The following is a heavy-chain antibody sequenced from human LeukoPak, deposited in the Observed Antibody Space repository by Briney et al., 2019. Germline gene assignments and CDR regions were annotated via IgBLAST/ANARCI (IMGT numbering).Heavy chain of an antibody. J-gene: IGHJ5*02. D-gene: IGHD3-10*01. CDR1: GYTFTGYY. V-gene: IGHV1-2*02. CDR2: INPNSGGT. CDR3: AREYYYGSGSSREFDH. Sequence: GASVKVSCKASGYTFTGYYMHWVRQAPGQGLEWMGWINPNSGGTNYAQKFQGRVTMTRDTSISTAYMELSRLRSDDTAVYYCAREYYYGSGSSREFDHWGQGTLVTVSP.